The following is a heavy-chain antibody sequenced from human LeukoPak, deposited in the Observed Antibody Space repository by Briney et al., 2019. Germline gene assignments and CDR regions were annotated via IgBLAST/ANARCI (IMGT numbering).Heavy chain of an antibody. Sequence: SVKVSCKASGGTFSSYAISWVRQAPGQGLEWMRRIIPILGIANYAQKFQGRVTITADKSTSTAYMELSSLRSDDTAVYYCAIRSAAYLDAFDIWGQGTMVTVSS. D-gene: IGHD2-2*01. J-gene: IGHJ3*02. CDR1: GGTFSSYA. V-gene: IGHV1-69*04. CDR3: AIRSAAYLDAFDI. CDR2: IIPILGIA.